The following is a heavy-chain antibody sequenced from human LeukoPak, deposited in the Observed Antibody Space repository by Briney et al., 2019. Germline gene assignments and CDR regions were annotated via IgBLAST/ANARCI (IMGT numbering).Heavy chain of an antibody. CDR3: ARERDSGDDN. D-gene: IGHD3-10*01. Sequence: GGSLRLSCEASGFTFSRTAMQWVRQAPGKGLEWVAVISYDGTKKYYADSVKGRFTISRDNSQNTLYLQMNSLTVDDTGVYYCARERDSGDDNRGQGTLVTVSS. V-gene: IGHV3-30-3*01. CDR1: GFTFSRTA. J-gene: IGHJ4*02. CDR2: ISYDGTKK.